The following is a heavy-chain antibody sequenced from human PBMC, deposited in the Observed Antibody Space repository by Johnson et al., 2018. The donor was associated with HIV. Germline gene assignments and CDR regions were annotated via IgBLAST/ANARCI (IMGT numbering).Heavy chain of an antibody. CDR3: AKESYTGGLDI. CDR2: ISHDGSNK. J-gene: IGHJ3*02. D-gene: IGHD4-23*01. CDR1: GFTFNKYW. Sequence: VQLVESGGGLVQPGQSLRLSCAGSGFTFNKYWMHWVRQVPGKGLVWVSRISHDGSNKYYADSVKGRFTISRDNSKNTLYLQMNSLRAEDTAVYDCAKESYTGGLDIWGQGTMVTVSS. V-gene: IGHV3-74*01.